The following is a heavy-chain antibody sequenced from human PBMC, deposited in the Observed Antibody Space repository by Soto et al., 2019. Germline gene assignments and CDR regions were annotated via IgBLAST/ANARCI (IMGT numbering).Heavy chain of an antibody. D-gene: IGHD3-10*01. V-gene: IGHV1-69*06. CDR2: IIPIFGTA. J-gene: IGHJ6*02. Sequence: QVQLVQSGAEVKKPGSSVKVSCKASGGTFSSYAISWVRQAPGQGLEWMGGIIPIFGTANYAQKFQGRVTITADKSTSTAYMELSSLRSEDTAVYYCAKSRFGFGEFHYYYGMDVWGQGTTVTVSS. CDR3: AKSRFGFGEFHYYYGMDV. CDR1: GGTFSSYA.